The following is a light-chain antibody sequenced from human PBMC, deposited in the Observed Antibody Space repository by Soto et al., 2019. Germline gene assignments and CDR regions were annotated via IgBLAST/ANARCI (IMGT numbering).Light chain of an antibody. CDR2: KAS. J-gene: IGKJ1*01. Sequence: DIQITQSPSTLSGSEGGRATIICRASQTISSWLAWYQQKPGKAPKLLIYKASTLKSGVPSRFSGSGSGTEFTLTISSLQPDDFATYYCQHYNSYSEAFGQGAKVDI. V-gene: IGKV1-5*03. CDR3: QHYNSYSEA. CDR1: QTISSW.